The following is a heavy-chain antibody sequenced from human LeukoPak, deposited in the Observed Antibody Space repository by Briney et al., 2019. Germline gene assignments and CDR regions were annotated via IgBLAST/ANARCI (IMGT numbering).Heavy chain of an antibody. Sequence: GASVKVSFKASEYTFTAYDMHWVRPAPGQGLEWMGWINPRNGARDYAQKFYGRVTMTRDTSIRTAYMELSRLTPDGTAVYYCTRDVTGDYWFDPWGQGTLVTVSS. J-gene: IGHJ5*02. D-gene: IGHD3-16*01. CDR3: TRDVTGDYWFDP. CDR1: EYTFTAYD. V-gene: IGHV1-2*02. CDR2: INPRNGAR.